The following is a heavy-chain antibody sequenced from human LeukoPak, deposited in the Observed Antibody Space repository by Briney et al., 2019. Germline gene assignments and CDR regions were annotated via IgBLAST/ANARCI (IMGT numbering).Heavy chain of an antibody. J-gene: IGHJ4*02. Sequence: SLRLSCAASGFTFDNYAMHWVRRAPGKGLEWLSIISWNSGYIGYADSVKGRFTISRDNAKKSLDLQMNSLRAEDTAFYYCAKVRGTYSSRYSFAYWGQGTLVTVSS. V-gene: IGHV3-9*01. CDR2: ISWNSGYI. CDR1: GFTFDNYA. CDR3: AKVRGTYSSRYSFAY. D-gene: IGHD6-19*01.